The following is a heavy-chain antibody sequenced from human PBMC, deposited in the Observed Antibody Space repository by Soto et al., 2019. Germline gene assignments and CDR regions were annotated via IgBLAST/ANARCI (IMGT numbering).Heavy chain of an antibody. Sequence: EVQLIESGGGWVQPGTSLRVSCAASGFTFHEYAMHWVRQAPGKGLEWVSGISSDGDTIAYADSVQGRFTVFRDNAKNSLYLQMNSLRAEDTAIYYCTKGGYDLIYYFGMDVWGQVTTVTVSS. CDR1: GFTFHEYA. D-gene: IGHD5-12*01. V-gene: IGHV3-9*01. CDR2: ISSDGDTI. CDR3: TKGGYDLIYYFGMDV. J-gene: IGHJ6*02.